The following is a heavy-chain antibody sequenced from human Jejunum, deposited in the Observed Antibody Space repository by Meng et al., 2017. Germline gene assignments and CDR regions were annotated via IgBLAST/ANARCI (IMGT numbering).Heavy chain of an antibody. Sequence: QVQLQARGPGLGKPPGTLSLTCAVSGGYINKENWWSWVRQAPGKGLEWIGEIYNGGNTNYNPSLNRRVTMSVDESTNQMSLKLTSVPAADTAVYYCVRGEFAMLARFDFWGQGILVTVSS. CDR1: GGYINKENW. J-gene: IGHJ4*02. CDR3: VRGEFAMLARFDF. V-gene: IGHV4-4*03. CDR2: IYNGGNT. D-gene: IGHD2-2*01.